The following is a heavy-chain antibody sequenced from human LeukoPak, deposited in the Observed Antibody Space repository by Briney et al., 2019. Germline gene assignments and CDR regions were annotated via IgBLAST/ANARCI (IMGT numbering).Heavy chain of an antibody. CDR3: ARQSHYYDSSGYYYVGFDY. J-gene: IGHJ4*02. V-gene: IGHV5-51*01. CDR2: IYPGDSDT. CDR1: GYSFTSYW. Sequence: GESLKISCKGSGYSFTSYWIGWVRQMPGKGLEWMGIIYPGDSDTRYSPFFQGQVTISADKSISTAYLQWSSLKASDTAMYYCARQSHYYDSSGYYYVGFDYWGQGTLVTVSS. D-gene: IGHD3-22*01.